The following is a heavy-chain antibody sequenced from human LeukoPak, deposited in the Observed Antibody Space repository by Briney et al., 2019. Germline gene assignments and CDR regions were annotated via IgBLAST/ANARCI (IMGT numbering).Heavy chain of an antibody. Sequence: ASVKVSCKASGYTFTSYDINWVRQATGQGLEWMGWMNPNSGNTGYAQKFQGRVTMTRNTSISTAYMELSSLRSEDTSVYYCARGGYCSGRSCYLFLDYWGQGTLVTVSS. CDR2: MNPNSGNT. CDR1: GYTFTSYD. CDR3: ARGGYCSGRSCYLFLDY. D-gene: IGHD2-15*01. J-gene: IGHJ4*02. V-gene: IGHV1-8*01.